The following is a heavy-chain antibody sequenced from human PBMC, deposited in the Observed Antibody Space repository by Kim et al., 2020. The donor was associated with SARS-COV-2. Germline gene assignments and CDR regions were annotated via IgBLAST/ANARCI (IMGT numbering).Heavy chain of an antibody. J-gene: IGHJ5*02. Sequence: NYNPSLKSRVTISVDTSKNQFSLKLSSVTAADTAVYYCARGGTGGNWFDPWGQGTLVTVSS. V-gene: IGHV4-34*01. D-gene: IGHD7-27*01. CDR3: ARGGTGGNWFDP.